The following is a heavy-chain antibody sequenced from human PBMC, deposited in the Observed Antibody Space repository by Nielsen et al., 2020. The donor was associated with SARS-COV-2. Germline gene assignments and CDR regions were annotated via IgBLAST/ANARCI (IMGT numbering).Heavy chain of an antibody. D-gene: IGHD3-16*01. CDR3: ARRSIGDTNWLDP. V-gene: IGHV5-51*01. J-gene: IGHJ5*02. CDR1: GYSFSTYW. CDR2: VYPDDSDT. Sequence: GESLKISCKGSGYSFSTYWIVWVRQMPGKGLEWMGMVYPDDSDTRYSPSFQDQVTISVDKSIRTAFLQWNSLKASDTAMYYCARRSIGDTNWLDPWGQGTLVTVSS.